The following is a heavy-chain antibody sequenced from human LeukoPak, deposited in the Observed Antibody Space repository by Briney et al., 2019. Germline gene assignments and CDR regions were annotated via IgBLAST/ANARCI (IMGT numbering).Heavy chain of an antibody. D-gene: IGHD2-2*03. Sequence: ASVKVSCKASGYTFTDYYVHWVRQAPGQGLEWMGWINPNNGVTQCAQKFQDTVTMTRDTSINTAYLELISLGSDDTAVYFCARDGSFDFWGQGTLVTVSS. CDR2: INPNNGVT. CDR1: GYTFTDYY. J-gene: IGHJ4*02. V-gene: IGHV1-2*02. CDR3: ARDGSFDF.